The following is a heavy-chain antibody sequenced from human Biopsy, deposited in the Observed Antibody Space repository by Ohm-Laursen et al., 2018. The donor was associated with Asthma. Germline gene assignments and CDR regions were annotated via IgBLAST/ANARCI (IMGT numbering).Heavy chain of an antibody. Sequence: TQTLTLTSSFSGFSLRTPGVGVGWIRQSPGKALEWLALIYWDDYNLFRPSLKRRLTITKDPSNNQVVLTMTKMDPVDSGTYYCALSQDSGFDDHSPSWFDPWGQGTLVTVSS. CDR3: ALSQDSGFDDHSPSWFDP. J-gene: IGHJ5*02. V-gene: IGHV2-5*02. CDR2: IYWDDYN. CDR1: GFSLRTPGVG. D-gene: IGHD3-9*01.